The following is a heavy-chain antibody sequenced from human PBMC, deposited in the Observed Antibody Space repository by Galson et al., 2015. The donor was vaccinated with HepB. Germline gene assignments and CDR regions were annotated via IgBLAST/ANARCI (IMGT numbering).Heavy chain of an antibody. CDR1: GGTFSNYA. J-gene: IGHJ6*03. V-gene: IGHV1-69*13. CDR3: AREGKKAAGTTNYYYYMDV. Sequence: SVKVSCKASGGTFSNYAISWVRQAPGQGLEWMGGIVPTLGTANYAQKFQGRVTITADESTSTAYMELSSLRSEDTAVYYCAREGKKAAGTTNYYYYMDVWGKGTTVTVSS. CDR2: IVPTLGTA. D-gene: IGHD6-13*01.